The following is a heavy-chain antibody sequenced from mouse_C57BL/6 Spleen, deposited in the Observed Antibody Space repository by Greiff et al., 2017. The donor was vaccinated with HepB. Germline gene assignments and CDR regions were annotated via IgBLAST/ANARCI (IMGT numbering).Heavy chain of an antibody. V-gene: IGHV1-52*01. CDR3: ASGGDSSASGFAY. Sequence: QVQLQQPGAELVRPGSSVKLSCKASGYTFTSYWMHWVKQRPIQGLEWIGNIDPSDSETHYDQKFKDKATLTVDKSSSTAYMQLSSLTSEDSAVYYCASGGDSSASGFAYWGQGTLVTVSA. CDR2: IDPSDSET. D-gene: IGHD3-2*02. CDR1: GYTFTSYW. J-gene: IGHJ3*01.